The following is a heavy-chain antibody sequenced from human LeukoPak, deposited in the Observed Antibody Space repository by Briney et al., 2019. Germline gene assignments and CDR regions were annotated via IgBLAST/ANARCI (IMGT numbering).Heavy chain of an antibody. V-gene: IGHV4-39*01. CDR1: GGSVSSSSYY. CDR2: IFYSGST. Sequence: NSSETLSLTCTVSGGSVSSSSYYWGWIRQPPGKGLEWIGSIFYSGSTYYNPSLKSRVTISVDTSKNQFSLKLSSVTAADTAVYYCARHGSVRDYWGQGTLVTVSS. D-gene: IGHD2-2*03. CDR3: ARHGSVRDY. J-gene: IGHJ4*02.